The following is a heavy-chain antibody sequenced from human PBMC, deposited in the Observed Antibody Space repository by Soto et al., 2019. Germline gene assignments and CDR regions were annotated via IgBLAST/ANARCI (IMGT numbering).Heavy chain of an antibody. V-gene: IGHV5-10-1*03. J-gene: IGHJ6*02. Sequence: EVQLVQSGAEVKKSGESLRISCKGSGYSFTSYWISWVRQMPGKGLEWMGRIDPSDSYTNYSPSFQGHVTISADKSISTAYLQWSSLKASDTAMYYCARTYCSGGSCPVPGMDVWGQGTTVTVSS. CDR3: ARTYCSGGSCPVPGMDV. CDR1: GYSFTSYW. CDR2: IDPSDSYT. D-gene: IGHD2-15*01.